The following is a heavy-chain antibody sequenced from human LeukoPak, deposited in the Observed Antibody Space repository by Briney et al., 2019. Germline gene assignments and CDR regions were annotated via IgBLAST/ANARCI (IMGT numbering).Heavy chain of an antibody. J-gene: IGHJ5*02. CDR1: GFTFSSYA. CDR2: ISGSGGST. CDR3: AKDIPVTYSSGFRWFDP. V-gene: IGHV3-23*01. D-gene: IGHD6-19*01. Sequence: GGSLRLSCAASGFTFSSYAMSWVRQAPGKGLEWVSAISGSGGSTYYADSVKGRFTISRDNSKNTLYLQMNSLRAEDTAVYYCAKDIPVTYSSGFRWFDPWGQGTLVTVSS.